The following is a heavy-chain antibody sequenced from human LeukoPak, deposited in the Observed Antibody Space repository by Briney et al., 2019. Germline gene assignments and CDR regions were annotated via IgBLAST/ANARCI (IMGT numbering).Heavy chain of an antibody. V-gene: IGHV1-8*01. CDR3: ARGSRSGSSSGQGVSYYLDY. J-gene: IGHJ4*02. D-gene: IGHD6-6*01. Sequence: ASVKVSCKASGYTFTIFDINWVRQATGQALEWVGWMNPNSGNTGYAQKFQGRVTMTRDTSITTAYMELSSLASEDTAVYYCARGSRSGSSSGQGVSYYLDYWGQGTLVTVSS. CDR2: MNPNSGNT. CDR1: GYTFTIFD.